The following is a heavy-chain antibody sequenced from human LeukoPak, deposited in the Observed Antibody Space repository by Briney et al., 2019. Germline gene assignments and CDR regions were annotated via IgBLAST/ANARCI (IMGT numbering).Heavy chain of an antibody. J-gene: IGHJ5*02. CDR3: ARDRYGDYRITSSFDP. D-gene: IGHD4-17*01. Sequence: GGSLRLSCTASGFTFSDCYMSWIRQAPGKGLEWVSYITNRGTYTNYADSVKGRFTISRDNAKNSLFLQMNNLGAEDTAVYYCARDRYGDYRITSSFDPWGQGTLVTVSS. V-gene: IGHV3-11*06. CDR2: ITNRGTYT. CDR1: GFTFSDCY.